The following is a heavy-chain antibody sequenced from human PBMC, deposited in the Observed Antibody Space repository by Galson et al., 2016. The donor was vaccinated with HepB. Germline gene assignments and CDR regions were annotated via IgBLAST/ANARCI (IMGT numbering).Heavy chain of an antibody. Sequence: SLRLSCAGSGFTFDDCPMHWVRQVPGKGLEWVSGISWNSGGFGYAASVNGRFTISRDNAKKFLYLQMNGLRAEDTAFYYCVKDSSRGWYDNWFDFWGQGSLVTVSS. D-gene: IGHD6-19*01. V-gene: IGHV3-9*01. J-gene: IGHJ5*01. CDR3: VKDSSRGWYDNWFDF. CDR2: ISWNSGGF. CDR1: GFTFDDCP.